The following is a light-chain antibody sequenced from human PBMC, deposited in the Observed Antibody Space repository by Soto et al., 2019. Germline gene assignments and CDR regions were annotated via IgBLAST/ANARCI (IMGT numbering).Light chain of an antibody. V-gene: IGKV3-15*01. CDR3: QQYNNWPQT. CDR1: QSIGRN. J-gene: IGKJ1*01. CDR2: AAS. Sequence: EIMMTQSPATLSVSPGERATLSCRASQSIGRNLFCCQHKPVQAPRLLIYAASTRATGVPARFSGSGSGTEFTLTISSLQAEDFAVYYCQQYNNWPQTFGQGTKVDIK.